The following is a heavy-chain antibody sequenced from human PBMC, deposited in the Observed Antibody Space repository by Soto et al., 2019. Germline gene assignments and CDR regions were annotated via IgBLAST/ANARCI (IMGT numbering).Heavy chain of an antibody. CDR2: IVGSATST. CDR1: GFTFSSYT. Sequence: EVQLLESGGVLVQPGGSLTLSCAASGFTFSSYTMNWVRQAPGKGLEWVSAIVGSATSTYYADSVKGRFTISRDNSKNTLYLQMNSLRAEDTAMYYCVKGGIIVDWGQGTMVTVSS. V-gene: IGHV3-23*01. J-gene: IGHJ3*01. CDR3: VKGGIIVD. D-gene: IGHD2-15*01.